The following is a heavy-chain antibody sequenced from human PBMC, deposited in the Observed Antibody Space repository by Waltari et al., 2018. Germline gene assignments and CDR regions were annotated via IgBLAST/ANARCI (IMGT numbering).Heavy chain of an antibody. CDR3: ARVGGGNYDDSGSASRFDY. CDR1: GLTFRTYA. J-gene: IGHJ4*02. V-gene: IGHV3-23*04. CDR2: ISTRGAST. Sequence: EIQLVESGGGLIQPGGSLRLSCAASGLTFRTYAMSWVRQAPGMGLEWVSAISTRGASTYYAASVKGRVTISGDNSKNTLHLQMNSLRADDTAVYYCARVGGGNYDDSGSASRFDYWGQGTLVTVSS. D-gene: IGHD3-22*01.